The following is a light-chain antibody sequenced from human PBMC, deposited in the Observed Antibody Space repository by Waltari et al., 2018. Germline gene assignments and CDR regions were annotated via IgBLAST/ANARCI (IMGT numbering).Light chain of an antibody. CDR1: SSDVGGYNY. J-gene: IGLJ3*02. V-gene: IGLV2-11*01. Sequence: QSALTQPRSVSGSPGQSVTISCTGTSSDVGGYNYVPWYQQYPGKAPKLMIYDVSKRPSGVPDRFSGSKSGNTASLTISGLQAEDEVDYYCCSYAGSYTPWVFGGGTKLTVL. CDR2: DVS. CDR3: CSYAGSYTPWV.